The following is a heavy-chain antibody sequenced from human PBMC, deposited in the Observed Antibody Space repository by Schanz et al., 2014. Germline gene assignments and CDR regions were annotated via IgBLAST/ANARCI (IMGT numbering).Heavy chain of an antibody. V-gene: IGHV1-69*02. Sequence: QVQLVQSGPEVKKPGSSVKVSCQAFGGTFSSYAISWVRQAPGQGLEWMGRIIPILGIATYAQKFQGRLTITADKSTSTAYMELSSLTSEDTAVYYCAKVAEEGPHINNWGGDYFDFWGQGTLVTVSS. J-gene: IGHJ4*02. D-gene: IGHD3-16*01. CDR2: IIPILGIA. CDR3: AKVAEEGPHINNWGGDYFDF. CDR1: GGTFSSYA.